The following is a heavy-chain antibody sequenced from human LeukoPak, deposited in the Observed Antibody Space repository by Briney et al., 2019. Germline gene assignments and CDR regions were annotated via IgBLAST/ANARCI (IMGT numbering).Heavy chain of an antibody. CDR3: ARGYCSGGNCLAPDY. J-gene: IGHJ4*02. Sequence: GGSLRLSCAASGFTFSSYGMHWVRQAPGKGLEWVAFIRYDGSNKYYADSVKGRFTISRDNSKNTLYLQMNSLRAEDTAVYYCARGYCSGGNCLAPDYWGQGTLVTVSS. CDR1: GFTFSSYG. D-gene: IGHD2-15*01. CDR2: IRYDGSNK. V-gene: IGHV3-30*02.